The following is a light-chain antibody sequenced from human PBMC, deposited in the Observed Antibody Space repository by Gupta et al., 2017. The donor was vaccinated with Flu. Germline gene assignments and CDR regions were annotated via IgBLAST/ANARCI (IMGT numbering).Light chain of an antibody. CDR1: QSVSKY. Sequence: EIVLTQSPATLSLSPGERATLSCRASQSVSKYLAWYQQEPGQAPRLPIYDASKSATRLPARSTGSGSGTHFTLTIISLVRQDFAVYFCYQRYDCPHTFGRGTKLEI. V-gene: IGKV3-11*01. J-gene: IGKJ4*01. CDR2: DAS. CDR3: YQRYDCPHT.